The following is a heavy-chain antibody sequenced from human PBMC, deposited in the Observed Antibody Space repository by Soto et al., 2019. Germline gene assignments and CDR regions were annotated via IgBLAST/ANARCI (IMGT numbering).Heavy chain of an antibody. CDR3: GRQGVPASVFGTYGN. CDR2: ITYSGTT. D-gene: IGHD2-15*01. CDR1: GGSISSSRCH. J-gene: IGHJ3*02. V-gene: IGHV4-39*01. Sequence: PSETLSLTCTVSGGSISSSRCHWGWIRQPPGKGLEWIARITYSGTTFYNPSLKSRVSLSVDTSKNQFALKLSSVSAAETAVHYCGRQGVPASVFGTYGNWGEWTMV.